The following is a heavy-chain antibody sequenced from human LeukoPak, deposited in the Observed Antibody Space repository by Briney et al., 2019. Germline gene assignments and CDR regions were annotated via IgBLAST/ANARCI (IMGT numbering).Heavy chain of an antibody. CDR3: ARPHTLDRTTKYYFDY. CDR2: IYPGDSDT. J-gene: IGHJ4*02. Sequence: GESLKISCKVSGYTFTTSWIGWVRQMPGKGLEWMGIIYPGDSDTRYSPSLQGQVTISADKSINTAYLQWSSLKASDTAMYYCARPHTLDRTTKYYFDYWGQGTLVTASP. CDR1: GYTFTTSW. D-gene: IGHD1-26*01. V-gene: IGHV5-51*01.